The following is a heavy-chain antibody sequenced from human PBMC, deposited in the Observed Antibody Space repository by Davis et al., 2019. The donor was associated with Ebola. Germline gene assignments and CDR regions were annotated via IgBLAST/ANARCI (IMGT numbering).Heavy chain of an antibody. CDR1: GFTVGDHY. J-gene: IGHJ4*02. V-gene: IGHV3-66*01. CDR3: SDVEAGPDY. CDR2: MFSGGRT. D-gene: IGHD6-19*01. Sequence: GESLKISCAASGFTVGDHYMRWVRQSPGKGLEWVSSMFSGGRTFYADNVKGRFTISSDTSENTLHLQMNSVRGEDTAVDYCSDVEAGPDYWRQGTLVTVSS.